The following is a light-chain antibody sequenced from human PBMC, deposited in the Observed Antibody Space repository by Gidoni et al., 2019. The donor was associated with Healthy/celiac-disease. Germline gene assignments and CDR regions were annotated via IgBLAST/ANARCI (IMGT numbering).Light chain of an antibody. J-gene: IGKJ4*01. CDR1: QDINTY. CDR2: HAS. V-gene: IGKV1-33*01. Sequence: IQMTQSPSSLSASVGDRVTITCQASQDINTYLNWYQQKPGKAPKVLIYHASNLETGVPSRFSGSGSGTDFTFTISSLQPEDIATYYCQQYDNLPLTFGGGTKVQIK. CDR3: QQYDNLPLT.